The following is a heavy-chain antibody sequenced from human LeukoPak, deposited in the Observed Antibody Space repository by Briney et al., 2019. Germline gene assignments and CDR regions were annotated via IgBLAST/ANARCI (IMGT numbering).Heavy chain of an antibody. V-gene: IGHV1-2*02. D-gene: IGHD1-26*01. J-gene: IGHJ4*02. CDR2: INPNGGGT. CDR3: ARDKGPRWEDY. CDR1: GYIFGEYY. Sequence: ASVKVSCKASGYIFGEYYMHWARQAPGQGLEWMGWINPNGGGTNYAQKFQGRVTMTRDRSISTVHMDLSRLTYDDTAVYYCARDKGPRWEDYWGQGTLVTVSS.